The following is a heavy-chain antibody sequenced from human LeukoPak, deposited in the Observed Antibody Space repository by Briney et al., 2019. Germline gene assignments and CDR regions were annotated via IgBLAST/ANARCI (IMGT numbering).Heavy chain of an antibody. Sequence: GGSLRLSCAASGFIFNNYGLIWVRQAPGKGLEWDSAISNDGGGTQYADFVEGRFTISRDNSKNTLFLQMSSLRAEDTALYYCAKGSSGYFADLWGQGTLVTVSS. V-gene: IGHV3-23*01. CDR3: AKGSSGYFADL. J-gene: IGHJ5*02. CDR1: GFIFNNYG. D-gene: IGHD3-22*01. CDR2: ISNDGGGT.